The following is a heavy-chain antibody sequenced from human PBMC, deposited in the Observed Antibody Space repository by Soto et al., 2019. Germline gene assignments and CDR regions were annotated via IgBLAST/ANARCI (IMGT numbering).Heavy chain of an antibody. CDR2: INHSGST. Sequence: SETLSLTCAVYGGSFSGYYWSWIRQPPGKGLEWIGEINHSGSTNYNPSLKSRVTISVDTSKNQFSLKLSSVTAADTAVYYCARAPRKRTFVYWGQGTLVTVSS. D-gene: IGHD6-25*01. CDR1: GGSFSGYY. J-gene: IGHJ4*02. CDR3: ARAPRKRTFVY. V-gene: IGHV4-34*01.